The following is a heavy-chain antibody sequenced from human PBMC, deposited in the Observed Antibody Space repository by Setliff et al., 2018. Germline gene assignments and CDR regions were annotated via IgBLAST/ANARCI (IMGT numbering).Heavy chain of an antibody. V-gene: IGHV4-39*01. J-gene: IGHJ6*03. Sequence: PSETLSLTCAVSGGSITSVSYYWAWIRQPPGKGLEWIGTIYYSGSTYYNPSLKSRVTIYIDMPKNESSLKLGSVTAADTAVYFCARLPDFSNYYYYNYVDVWGKGTTVTVSS. CDR3: ARLPDFSNYYYYNYVDV. D-gene: IGHD4-4*01. CDR1: GGSITSVSYY. CDR2: IYYSGST.